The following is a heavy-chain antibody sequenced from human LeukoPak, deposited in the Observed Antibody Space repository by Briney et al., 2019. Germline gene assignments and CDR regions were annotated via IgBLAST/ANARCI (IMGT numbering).Heavy chain of an antibody. CDR3: ARYWWLGSPSLQGYFFGLDV. CDR1: GASSSGFY. J-gene: IGHJ6*02. CDR2: TYNSETT. Sequence: SENLSLTCTVSGASSSGFYWTWNRQPPGKGREWIGYTYNSETTDYNPSLKSRVTISLDTSKNQFSLRLTSVTSADTAVYYGARYWWLGSPSLQGYFFGLDVWGQRTTVTVS. V-gene: IGHV4-59*01. D-gene: IGHD2-2*01.